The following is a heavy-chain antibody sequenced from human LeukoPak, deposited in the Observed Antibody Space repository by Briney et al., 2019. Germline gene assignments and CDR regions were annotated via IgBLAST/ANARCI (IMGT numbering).Heavy chain of an antibody. CDR1: GGSINSYY. CDR2: IYYSGST. J-gene: IGHJ4*02. V-gene: IGHV4-59*08. Sequence: SETLSLTCTVSGGSINSYYWSWIRQPPGKRLEWIGYIYYSGSTNYNPSLNGRVTISVDTSKKQFSLKLSSVTAADTAVYYCARHRPGPYDYWGQGTLVTVSS. CDR3: ARHRPGPYDY.